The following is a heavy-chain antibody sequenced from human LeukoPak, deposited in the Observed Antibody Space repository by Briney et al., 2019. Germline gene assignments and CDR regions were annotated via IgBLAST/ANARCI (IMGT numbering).Heavy chain of an antibody. CDR3: GRDYKYAFAN. J-gene: IGHJ4*02. D-gene: IGHD5-24*01. Sequence: QAGGALRLSCAASGFTLSDYSMNWVRQAPGRGLEWISYIGIDSGNTKYADSVTGRFTISGDKAKNSLYLQMNSLRVEATAVYYCGRDYKYAFANWGQGTPVTVSS. CDR1: GFTLSDYS. V-gene: IGHV3-48*01. CDR2: IGIDSGNT.